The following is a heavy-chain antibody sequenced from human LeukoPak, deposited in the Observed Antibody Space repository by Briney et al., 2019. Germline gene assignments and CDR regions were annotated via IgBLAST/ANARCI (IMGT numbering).Heavy chain of an antibody. CDR2: ISYDGSNR. V-gene: IGHV3-30*03. D-gene: IGHD3-10*01. Sequence: PGRSLRLSCAASGFTFSSYGMHWVRQAPGKGLEWVSVISYDGSNRYYADSVKGRFTISRDNSKNTLYLQMNSLRAEDTAVYYCARVGGLLWFGDRNDAFDIWGQGTMVTVSS. CDR3: ARVGGLLWFGDRNDAFDI. CDR1: GFTFSSYG. J-gene: IGHJ3*02.